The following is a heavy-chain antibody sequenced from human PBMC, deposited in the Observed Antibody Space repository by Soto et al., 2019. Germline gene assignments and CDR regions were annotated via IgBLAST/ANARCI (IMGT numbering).Heavy chain of an antibody. D-gene: IGHD3-22*01. J-gene: IGHJ4*02. Sequence: GGSLRLSCTASGVTFGDYAMSWFRQAPGKGLEWVGFIRSKAYGGTTEYAASVKGRFTISRDDSKSIAYLQMNSLKTEDTAVYYCTRAPGITLTVVVITHIFDYWGQGSLVTVSS. CDR2: IRSKAYGGTT. CDR1: GVTFGDYA. V-gene: IGHV3-49*03. CDR3: TRAPGITLTVVVITHIFDY.